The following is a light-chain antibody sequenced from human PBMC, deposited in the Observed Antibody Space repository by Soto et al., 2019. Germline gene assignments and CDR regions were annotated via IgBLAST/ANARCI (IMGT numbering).Light chain of an antibody. CDR2: EVS. V-gene: IGLV2-14*01. J-gene: IGLJ1*01. CDR3: SSYTSSSTLNYV. Sequence: QSALTQPASVSGSPGQSITISCTGTSSDVGGYNYVSWYQQHPGKAPKLMIYEVSNRPSGVSNRFSGSKSGNTASLTISGLQAEDEADYYCSSYTSSSTLNYVFGTATKLTVL. CDR1: SSDVGGYNY.